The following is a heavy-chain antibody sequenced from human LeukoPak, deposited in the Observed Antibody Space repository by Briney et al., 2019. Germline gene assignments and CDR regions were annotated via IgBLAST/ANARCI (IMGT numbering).Heavy chain of an antibody. CDR1: GGTFSSYA. Sequence: ASVKVSCKASGGTFSSYAISWVRQAPGQGLEWMGRIIPILGIANYAQKFQGRVTITADKSTSTAYMEPSSLRSEDTAVYYCARVIISWLLYWGQGTLVTVSS. CDR3: ARVIISWLLY. D-gene: IGHD6-19*01. J-gene: IGHJ4*02. CDR2: IIPILGIA. V-gene: IGHV1-69*04.